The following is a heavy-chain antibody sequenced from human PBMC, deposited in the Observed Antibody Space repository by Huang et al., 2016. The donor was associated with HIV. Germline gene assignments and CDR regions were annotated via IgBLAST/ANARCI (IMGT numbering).Heavy chain of an antibody. Sequence: EVQLVESGGGWVKPGGSLRLACEVSGFSFSSAWMNWVRQAAGKGVEWVGRINSKTERGTTDYAARVKGRFTISRNDSKNTLYLQMNRLKTEDTGVYYCTAGTRDYLNAFDIWGQGTKVTVSS. CDR3: TAGTRDYLNAFDI. D-gene: IGHD1-7*01. J-gene: IGHJ3*02. V-gene: IGHV3-15*07. CDR1: GFSFSSAW. CDR2: INSKTERGTT.